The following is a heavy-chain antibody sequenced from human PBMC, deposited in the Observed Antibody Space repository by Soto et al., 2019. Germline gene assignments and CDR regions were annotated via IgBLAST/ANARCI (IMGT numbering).Heavy chain of an antibody. Sequence: ASVKVSCKASGYTFTSYTMHWVRQAPGQRLEWMGWINTGDGNTKYSQKFQGRVSITRDTSASTGYMELSSLASEDTAVYYCARGPYYYDSGRPVFVNYWGQGTLVTVSS. V-gene: IGHV1-3*04. CDR1: GYTFTSYT. D-gene: IGHD3-22*01. CDR2: INTGDGNT. J-gene: IGHJ4*02. CDR3: ARGPYYYDSGRPVFVNY.